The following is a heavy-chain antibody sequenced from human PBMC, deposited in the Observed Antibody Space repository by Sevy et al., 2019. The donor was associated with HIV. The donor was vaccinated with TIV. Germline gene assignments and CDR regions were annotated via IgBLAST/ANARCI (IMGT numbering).Heavy chain of an antibody. CDR3: ATGPPDGSYDYFDY. V-gene: IGHV3-21*06. J-gene: IGHJ4*02. D-gene: IGHD1-26*01. Sequence: GGSLRLSCAASGFTFSSYAMTWVRQAPGKGLEWVSSISGSSNYIYYAESLKGRFIISRDNAKNTLYLQMNSLRADDTAVYYCATGPPDGSYDYFDYWGQGTLVTVSS. CDR2: ISGSSNYI. CDR1: GFTFSSYA.